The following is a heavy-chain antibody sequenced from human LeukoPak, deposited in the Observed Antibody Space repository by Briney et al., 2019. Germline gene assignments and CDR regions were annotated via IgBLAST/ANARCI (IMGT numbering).Heavy chain of an antibody. CDR1: GYSFTTDY. CDR2: IYPDDSDT. D-gene: IGHD2-8*01. V-gene: IGHV5-51*01. CDR3: ARQAYANNLDAFDI. J-gene: IGHJ3*02. Sequence: GESLKISCKGSGYSFTTDYIGWVRQMPGKGLEWMGIIYPDDSDTTYSPSFQGQVTISVDKSITTAFLQWSSLKASDTAMYHCARQAYANNLDAFDIWGQGTMVTVSS.